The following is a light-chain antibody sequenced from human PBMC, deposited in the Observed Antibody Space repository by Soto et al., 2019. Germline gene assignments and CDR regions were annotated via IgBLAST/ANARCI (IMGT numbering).Light chain of an antibody. CDR1: SSNIGNNY. CDR2: DNN. CDR3: GKWDSSLSAEV. J-gene: IGLJ3*02. Sequence: QSVLTQPPSVSAAPGQKVTISCSGSSSNIGNNYVSWYQQLPGTAPKLLIYDNNKRPSGIPDRFSGSKSGTSATLGITGLQTGDEADYYCGKWDSSLSAEVFGGGTQMTVL. V-gene: IGLV1-51*01.